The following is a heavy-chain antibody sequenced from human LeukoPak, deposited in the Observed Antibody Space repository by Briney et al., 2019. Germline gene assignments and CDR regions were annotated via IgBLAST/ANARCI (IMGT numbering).Heavy chain of an antibody. Sequence: GGSLRLSCAPSGFTFSSFAMGWVRQAPGKGLEWVSVICGSGGSTYYADSVKGRFTISRDNSKNTLYLQMNGLRAEDTDVYYCAKAHSGSCYDAFDIWGQGTMVTVS. CDR1: GFTFSSFA. CDR3: AKAHSGSCYDAFDI. J-gene: IGHJ3*02. V-gene: IGHV3-23*01. D-gene: IGHD1-26*01. CDR2: ICGSGGST.